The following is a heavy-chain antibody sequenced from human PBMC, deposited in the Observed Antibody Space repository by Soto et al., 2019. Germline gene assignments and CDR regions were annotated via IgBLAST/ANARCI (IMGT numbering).Heavy chain of an antibody. D-gene: IGHD5-18*01. Sequence: PSETLSLTCTVSGGSISSYYWSWIRQPPGKGLEWIGYIYYSGSTNYNPALKSRVTISVDTSKNQFSLKLSSVTAADTAVYYCASDPGWIQLWARAYYYCGMDVWGQGTTVTVSS. CDR2: IYYSGST. CDR3: ASDPGWIQLWARAYYYCGMDV. J-gene: IGHJ6*02. V-gene: IGHV4-59*01. CDR1: GGSISSYY.